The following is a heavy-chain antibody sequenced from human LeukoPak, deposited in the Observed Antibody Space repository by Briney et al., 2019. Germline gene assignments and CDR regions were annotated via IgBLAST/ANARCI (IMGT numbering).Heavy chain of an antibody. V-gene: IGHV4-38-2*02. CDR1: GYSIGSGYY. J-gene: IGHJ5*02. CDR2: VYHDGST. CDR3: ARDFFGRAAGTGNWFDP. Sequence: SETLSLTCSVSGYSIGSGYYWGWIRQSPGKGLEWIGSVYHDGSTYYNPSLKSRVTVSADTSKNQISLSLSSVTATDTAVYYCARDFFGRAAGTGNWFDPWGQGTLVTVSS. D-gene: IGHD6-13*01.